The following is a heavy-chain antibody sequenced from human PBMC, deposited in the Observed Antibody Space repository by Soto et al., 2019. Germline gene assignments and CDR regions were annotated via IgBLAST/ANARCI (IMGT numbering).Heavy chain of an antibody. Sequence: PSETLSLTCTVSGGSISSSSYYWGWIRQPPGKGLEWIGSIYYSGSTYYNPSLKSRVTISVDTSKNQFSLKLSSVTAADTAVYYCAGLIYYGSGKNWFDPWGQGTLVTVSS. V-gene: IGHV4-39*01. CDR1: GGSISSSSYY. CDR2: IYYSGST. CDR3: AGLIYYGSGKNWFDP. J-gene: IGHJ5*02. D-gene: IGHD3-10*01.